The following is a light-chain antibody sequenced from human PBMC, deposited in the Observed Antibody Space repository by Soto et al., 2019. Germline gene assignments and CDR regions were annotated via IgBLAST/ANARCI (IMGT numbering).Light chain of an antibody. J-gene: IGKJ1*01. CDR3: QQYNSYSRT. Sequence: DIQMTQSPSTLSAPVGDRVTITCRASQSISRSLAWYQQKPGKAPKLLIYMASSLDSGVPSRFSGSGSGTEFTLTISSLQTDDFATYYCQQYNSYSRTVGQGTKGEIK. CDR2: MAS. CDR1: QSISRS. V-gene: IGKV1-5*03.